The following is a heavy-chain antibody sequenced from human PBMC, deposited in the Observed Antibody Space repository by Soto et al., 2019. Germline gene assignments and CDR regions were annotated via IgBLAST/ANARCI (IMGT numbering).Heavy chain of an antibody. V-gene: IGHV3-72*01. J-gene: IGHJ3*02. CDR3: ARVRSSSCGLDAFDI. CDR2: TRNKANGYTT. CDR1: GFTFSDHY. D-gene: IGHD6-13*01. Sequence: EVQLVESGGGLVQPGRSLRLSCAASGFTFSDHYMDWVRQAPGKGLEWVGRTRNKANGYTTEYAASVKGRFTISRDDSKNSLYLQMNSLKTEDTAVYYCARVRSSSCGLDAFDIWGQGTMVTVSS.